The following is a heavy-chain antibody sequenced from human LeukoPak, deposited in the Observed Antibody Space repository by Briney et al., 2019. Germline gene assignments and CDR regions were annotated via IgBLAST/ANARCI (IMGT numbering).Heavy chain of an antibody. CDR1: GGSISSNIYY. V-gene: IGHV4-39*01. J-gene: IGHJ4*02. CDR2: IYYSGST. CDR3: ARRGGYDFSYDY. D-gene: IGHD5-12*01. Sequence: SETLSLTCTVSGGSISSNIYYSGWIRQPPGKGLEWIGDIYYSGSTYYNPSLKSRVTISVDTSKNQFSLKLSSVTTADTAVYYCARRGGYDFSYDYWGQGILVTVSS.